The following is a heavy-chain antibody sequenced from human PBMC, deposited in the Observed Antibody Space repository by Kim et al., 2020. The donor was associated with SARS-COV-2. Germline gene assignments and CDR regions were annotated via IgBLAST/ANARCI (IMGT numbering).Heavy chain of an antibody. J-gene: IGHJ6*03. V-gene: IGHV3-33*01. CDR1: GFTFSSYG. CDR3: AREGYTSDDYYMDV. D-gene: IGHD6-25*01. CDR2: IWYDGSNK. Sequence: GGSLRLSCAASGFTFSSYGMHWVRQAPGTGLEWVAVIWYDGSNKYYADSVKGRFTISRDNSKNTLYLQMNSLRAEDTAVYYCAREGYTSDDYYMDVWGKGTTVTFSS.